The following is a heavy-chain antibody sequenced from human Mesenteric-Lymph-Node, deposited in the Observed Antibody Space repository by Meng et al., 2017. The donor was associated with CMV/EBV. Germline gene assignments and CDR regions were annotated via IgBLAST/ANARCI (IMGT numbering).Heavy chain of an antibody. J-gene: IGHJ3*02. CDR3: ARGIRGVTAFDI. Sequence: GESLKISCAASGFTFSSYWMSWVRQAPGKGLEWVANIKQDGSEKYYVDSVKGRFTISRDNSKNTLYLQMNSLRAEDTAVYYCARGIRGVTAFDIWGQGTMVTVSS. V-gene: IGHV3-7*03. CDR1: GFTFSSYW. CDR2: IKQDGSEK. D-gene: IGHD3-10*01.